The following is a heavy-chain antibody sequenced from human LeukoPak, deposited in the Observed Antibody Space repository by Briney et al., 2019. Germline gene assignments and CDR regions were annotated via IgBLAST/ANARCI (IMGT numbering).Heavy chain of an antibody. CDR2: INAGNGNT. D-gene: IGHD3-10*01. J-gene: IGHJ6*02. Sequence: ASVKVSCKASGYTSTSYAMHWVRQAPGQRLEWMGWINAGNGNTKYSQKFQGRVTITRDTSASTAYMELSSLRSEDTAVYYCARKRLWFGERYGMDVWGQGTTVTVSS. CDR1: GYTSTSYA. V-gene: IGHV1-3*01. CDR3: ARKRLWFGERYGMDV.